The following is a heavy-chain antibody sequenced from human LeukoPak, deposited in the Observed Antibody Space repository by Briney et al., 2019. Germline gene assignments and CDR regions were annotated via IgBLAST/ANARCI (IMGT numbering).Heavy chain of an antibody. Sequence: SETLSLTCTVSGGSINSYYWSWIRQPPGKGLECIGYIHYTGSTNYNPSLKSRVTISVDTSKSQFSLKLSSVTAADTAVYYCAGLLETFDYWGQGTLVTVSS. CDR1: GGSINSYY. D-gene: IGHD1-1*01. V-gene: IGHV4-59*01. CDR3: AGLLETFDY. J-gene: IGHJ4*02. CDR2: IHYTGST.